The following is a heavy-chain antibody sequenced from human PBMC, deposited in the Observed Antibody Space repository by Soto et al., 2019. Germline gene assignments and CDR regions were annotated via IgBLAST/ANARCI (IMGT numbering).Heavy chain of an antibody. CDR3: ARDPCSGGSCPYYFDY. D-gene: IGHD2-15*01. J-gene: IGHJ4*02. CDR2: IYYSGST. Sequence: SETLSLTCTVSGGSISSYYWSWIRQPPGKGLEWIGYIYYSGSTNYNPSLKSRVTISVDTSKNQFSLKPSSVTAADTAVYYCARDPCSGGSCPYYFDYWGQGTLVTVSS. V-gene: IGHV4-59*01. CDR1: GGSISSYY.